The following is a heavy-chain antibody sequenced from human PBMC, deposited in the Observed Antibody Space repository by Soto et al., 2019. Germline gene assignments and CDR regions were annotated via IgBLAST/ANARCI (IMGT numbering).Heavy chain of an antibody. CDR3: AMGVGGNPVQPPDL. CDR1: GGSISKRGYS. J-gene: IGHJ5*02. CDR2: MYHTGTP. V-gene: IGHV4-30-2*01. Sequence: QMQLQESGSGLVRPSHTLSLNCGVSGGSISKRGYSWNWIRQPPGKGLEWTGYMYHTGTPNYNPSLKLRASIPVDSSQTEVSVMLTSVTAADTDGDFCAMGVGGNPVQPPDLCGQGAQVTGSS. D-gene: IGHD2-15*01.